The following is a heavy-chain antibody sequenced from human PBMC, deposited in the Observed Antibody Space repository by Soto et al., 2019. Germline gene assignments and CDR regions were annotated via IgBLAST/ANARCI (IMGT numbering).Heavy chain of an antibody. CDR3: ARARRRYCSGGSCYSAFDY. D-gene: IGHD2-15*01. Sequence: SETLSLTCAVYGGSFSGYYWSWIRQLPGKGLEWIGEINHSGSTNYNPSLKSRVTISVDTSKNQFSLKLSSVTAADTAVYYCARARRRYCSGGSCYSAFDYWGQGTLVTVSS. CDR1: GGSFSGYY. V-gene: IGHV4-34*01. CDR2: INHSGST. J-gene: IGHJ4*02.